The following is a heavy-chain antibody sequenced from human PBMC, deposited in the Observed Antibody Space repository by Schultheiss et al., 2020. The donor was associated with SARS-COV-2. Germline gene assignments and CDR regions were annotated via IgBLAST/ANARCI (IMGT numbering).Heavy chain of an antibody. Sequence: QTLSLTCTVSGGSISSGGYYWSWIRQHPGKGLEWIGYIYYSGSTYYNPSLKSRVTISVDRSKNQFSLKLSSVTAADTAVYYCARIGYSSSSLYYYYYGMDVWGQGTTVTVSS. CDR3: ARIGYSSSSLYYYYYGMDV. D-gene: IGHD6-6*01. V-gene: IGHV4-31*03. J-gene: IGHJ6*02. CDR2: IYYSGST. CDR1: GGSISSGGYY.